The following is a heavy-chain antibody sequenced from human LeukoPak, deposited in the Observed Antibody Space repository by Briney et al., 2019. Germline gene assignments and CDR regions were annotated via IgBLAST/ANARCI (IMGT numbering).Heavy chain of an antibody. J-gene: IGHJ6*02. CDR3: AADYYDSSGYYLGYYGMDV. V-gene: IGHV1-69*13. CDR2: IIPIFGTA. D-gene: IGHD3-22*01. CDR1: GGTFSSYA. Sequence: ASVKVACKSSGGTFSSYAMSGVRQSPGQGLEWMGGIIPIFGTANYAQKFQGRVTITADESTSTAYMELSSLRSEDTAVYYCAADYYDSSGYYLGYYGMDVWGQGTTVTVSS.